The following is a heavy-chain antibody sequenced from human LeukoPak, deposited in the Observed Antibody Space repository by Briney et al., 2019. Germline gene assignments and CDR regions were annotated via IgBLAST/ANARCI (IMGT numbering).Heavy chain of an antibody. J-gene: IGHJ6*02. D-gene: IGHD5-24*01. CDR1: GYAFPGHH. Sequence: ASVKVSCKASGYAFPGHHIHWVRQAPGQGLQWMGTINPGGGATNYAQKLQGRVTMTTDTSTSTAYMELRSLRTDDTAVYYCARRRDGYNSDHYNYGMDVWGQGTTVTVSS. CDR3: ARRRDGYNSDHYNYGMDV. V-gene: IGHV1-46*01. CDR2: INPGGGAT.